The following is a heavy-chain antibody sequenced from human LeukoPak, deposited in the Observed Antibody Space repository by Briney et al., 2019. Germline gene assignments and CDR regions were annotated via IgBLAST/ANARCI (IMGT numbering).Heavy chain of an antibody. J-gene: IGHJ5*02. V-gene: IGHV4-34*01. Sequence: SETLSLTCAVYGGSFSGYYWSWIRQPPGKGLEWIGEINHSGSTNYNPSLKSRVTISVDTSKNQFSLKLSSVTAADTAVYYCASCNYDFWSGYSHWFDPWGQGTLVTVSS. CDR3: ASCNYDFWSGYSHWFDP. D-gene: IGHD3-3*01. CDR2: INHSGST. CDR1: GGSFSGYY.